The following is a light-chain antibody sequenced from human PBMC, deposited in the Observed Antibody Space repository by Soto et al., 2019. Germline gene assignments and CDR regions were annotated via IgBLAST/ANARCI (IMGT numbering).Light chain of an antibody. CDR1: SSDVGGYNY. V-gene: IGLV2-8*01. Sequence: QSALTQPPSASGSPGQSVTISCTGTSSDVGGYNYVSWYQQNPGKVPKLMIYEVNKRPSGVPDRFSGSKSGNTASLTVSWLQADDEADYYCTSYAGGNIVFGTGTKLTVL. CDR2: EVN. CDR3: TSYAGGNIV. J-gene: IGLJ1*01.